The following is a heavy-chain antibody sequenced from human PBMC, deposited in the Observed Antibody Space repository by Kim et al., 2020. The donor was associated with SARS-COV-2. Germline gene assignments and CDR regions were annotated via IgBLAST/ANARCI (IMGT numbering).Heavy chain of an antibody. J-gene: IGHJ6*03. V-gene: IGHV4-61*01. Sequence: SETLSLTCTVSGGPVSSGSYYWSWIRQPPGKGLEWIGYIYYSGSTNYNPSLKSRVTISVDTSKNQFSLKLSSVTAADTAVYYCARVASYYDILTGYPIYYYYYYMDVWGKGATVTVSS. CDR2: IYYSGST. CDR1: GGPVSSGSYY. CDR3: ARVASYYDILTGYPIYYYYYYMDV. D-gene: IGHD3-9*01.